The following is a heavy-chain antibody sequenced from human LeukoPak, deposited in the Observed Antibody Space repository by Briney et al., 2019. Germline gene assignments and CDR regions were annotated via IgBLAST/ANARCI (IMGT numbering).Heavy chain of an antibody. J-gene: IGHJ4*02. Sequence: SVKVSCKASGGTFSSYAISWVRQAPGQGLERMGGIIPIFGTANYAQKFQGRVTITTDESTSTAYMELSSLRSEDTAVYYCASQYYYDSSGYYYLAYWGQGTPVTVSS. D-gene: IGHD3-22*01. CDR3: ASQYYYDSSGYYYLAY. CDR2: IIPIFGTA. V-gene: IGHV1-69*05. CDR1: GGTFSSYA.